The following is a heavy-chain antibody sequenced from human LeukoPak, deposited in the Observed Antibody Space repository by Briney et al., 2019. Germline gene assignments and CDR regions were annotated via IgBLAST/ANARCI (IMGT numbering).Heavy chain of an antibody. V-gene: IGHV4-39*01. Sequence: SETLSLTCTVSGGSISSSNYYWGWIRQPPGKGLECIGNIYYGEITYYIPSLKSRVTMSVDTSKNQFSLKLSSVTATDTAVYYCARFDWSGNWFDPWGLGTLVTVSS. CDR2: IYYGEIT. CDR3: ARFDWSGNWFDP. CDR1: GGSISSSNYY. J-gene: IGHJ5*02. D-gene: IGHD3-9*01.